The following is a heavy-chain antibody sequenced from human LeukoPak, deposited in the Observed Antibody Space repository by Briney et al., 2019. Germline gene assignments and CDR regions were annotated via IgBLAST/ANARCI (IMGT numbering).Heavy chain of an antibody. CDR3: AKDYCGGDCYSGWYFDL. CDR2: ISYNSDTI. V-gene: IGHV3-9*01. J-gene: IGHJ2*01. D-gene: IGHD2-21*02. Sequence: GGSLRISCAASGFTFDDYAMHWVRQAPGKGLEWVSGISYNSDTIAYADSVKGRFTISRDNAKNSLYLQMNSLRAEDTALYYCAKDYCGGDCYSGWYFDLWGRGTLVTVSS. CDR1: GFTFDDYA.